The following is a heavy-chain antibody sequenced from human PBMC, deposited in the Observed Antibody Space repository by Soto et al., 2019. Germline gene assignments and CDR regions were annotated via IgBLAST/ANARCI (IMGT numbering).Heavy chain of an antibody. CDR2: ISHSGST. CDR1: GGSFSGYY. V-gene: IGHV4-34*01. CDR3: ARGYCTNGLCQENLNFDY. J-gene: IGHJ4*02. Sequence: QVQLQQWGAGLLKPSETLSLTCAVYGGSFSGYYWSWIRQPPGKGLEWIGEISHSGSTNYNPSLKSRVTISVDTSKYQFSLKLSSVTAADTAVYYCARGYCTNGLCQENLNFDYWGQGTLVTVSS. D-gene: IGHD2-8*01.